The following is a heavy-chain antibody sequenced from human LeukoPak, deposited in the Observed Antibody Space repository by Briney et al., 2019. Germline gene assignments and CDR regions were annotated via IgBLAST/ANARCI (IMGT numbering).Heavy chain of an antibody. D-gene: IGHD3-9*01. CDR2: IYYSGST. J-gene: IGHJ6*02. Sequence: SETLSLTCTVSGGSISSSSYYWGWIRQPPGKGLEWIGSIYYSGSTNYNPSLKSRVTISVGTSKNQFSLKLSSVTAADTAVYYCARAPFNILTGPRGMDVWGQGTTVTVSS. CDR3: ARAPFNILTGPRGMDV. CDR1: GGSISSSSYY. V-gene: IGHV4-39*07.